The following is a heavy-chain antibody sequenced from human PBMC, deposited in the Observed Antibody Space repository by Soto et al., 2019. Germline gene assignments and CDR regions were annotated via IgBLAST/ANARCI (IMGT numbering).Heavy chain of an antibody. CDR1: GFTFSSYA. CDR3: AKRPSGWLNFDY. J-gene: IGHJ4*02. Sequence: VQLLESGGGLVQPGGSLRLSCAASGFTFSSYAMSWVRQAPGKGLEWVSAIGGSGGGTYYADSVKGRFTISRDNSKNTLYQQMNSLRAEDTAVYYCAKRPSGWLNFDYWGQGTLVTVSS. D-gene: IGHD3-10*01. CDR2: IGGSGGGT. V-gene: IGHV3-23*01.